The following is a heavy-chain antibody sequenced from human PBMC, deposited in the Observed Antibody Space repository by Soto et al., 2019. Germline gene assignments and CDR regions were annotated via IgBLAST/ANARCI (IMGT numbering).Heavy chain of an antibody. V-gene: IGHV4-34*01. CDR1: GGSFSGYY. J-gene: IGHJ4*02. CDR3: ARVLYSSSWYEFDY. CDR2: INHSGST. Sequence: PSETLSLTCAVYGGSFSGYYWSWIRQPPGKGLEWIGEINHSGSTNYNPSLKSRVTISVDTSKNQFSLKLSSVTAADTAVYYCARVLYSSSWYEFDYWGQGTLVTVSS. D-gene: IGHD6-13*01.